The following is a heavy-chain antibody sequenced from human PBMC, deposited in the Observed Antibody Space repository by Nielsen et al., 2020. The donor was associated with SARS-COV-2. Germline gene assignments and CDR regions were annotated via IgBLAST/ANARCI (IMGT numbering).Heavy chain of an antibody. J-gene: IGHJ3*02. V-gene: IGHV3-21*01. Sequence: ETLSLTCTVSGGSISSYSMNWVRKAPGKGLEWVSSISSSSSYIYYADSVKGRFTISRDNAKNSLYLQMNSLRAEDTAVYYCARGHSYCSSTSCYMGIDAFDIWGQGTMVTVSS. CDR2: ISSSSSYI. D-gene: IGHD2-2*02. CDR1: GGSISSYS. CDR3: ARGHSYCSSTSCYMGIDAFDI.